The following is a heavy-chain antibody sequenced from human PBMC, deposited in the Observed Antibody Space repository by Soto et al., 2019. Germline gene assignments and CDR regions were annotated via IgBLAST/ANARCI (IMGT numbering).Heavy chain of an antibody. V-gene: IGHV1-18*01. Sequence: QIQLVQSGGEVKKPGASVKVSCKASGYTFSSYGISWVRQAPGQGLEWMGWISAYNGNTKYAQKLQGRVTMTTDTSTRTAYMELRSLRSDDTAVYYCARDPTVVGPGARPGGYAFDIWGQGTKVTVSS. CDR3: ARDPTVVGPGARPGGYAFDI. D-gene: IGHD2-2*01. J-gene: IGHJ3*02. CDR1: GYTFSSYG. CDR2: ISAYNGNT.